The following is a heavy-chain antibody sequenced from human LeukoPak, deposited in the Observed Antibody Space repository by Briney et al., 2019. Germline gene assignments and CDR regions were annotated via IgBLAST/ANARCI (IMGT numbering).Heavy chain of an antibody. D-gene: IGHD3-10*01. CDR2: IYYSGST. Sequence: SETLSLTCTVSGGSISSGDYYWSWIRQPPGKGLEWIGYIYYSGSTYYNPSLKSRVTISVDTSKNQFSLKLSSVTAADTAVYYCARAPTRITMVRGVIYFDWGQGTLVTVSS. V-gene: IGHV4-30-4*08. CDR3: ARAPTRITMVRGVIYFD. CDR1: GGSISSGDYY. J-gene: IGHJ4*02.